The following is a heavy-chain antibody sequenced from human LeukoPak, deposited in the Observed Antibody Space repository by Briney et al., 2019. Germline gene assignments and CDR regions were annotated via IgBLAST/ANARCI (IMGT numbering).Heavy chain of an antibody. Sequence: GGSLRLSCAASGFTFSSYGMHRVRQAPGKGLEWVAVISYDGSNKYYADSVKGRFTISRDNSKNTLYLQMNSLRAEDTAVYYCAKDLTQQLGRFDYWGQGTLVTVSS. V-gene: IGHV3-30*18. J-gene: IGHJ4*02. CDR1: GFTFSSYG. D-gene: IGHD6-13*01. CDR2: ISYDGSNK. CDR3: AKDLTQQLGRFDY.